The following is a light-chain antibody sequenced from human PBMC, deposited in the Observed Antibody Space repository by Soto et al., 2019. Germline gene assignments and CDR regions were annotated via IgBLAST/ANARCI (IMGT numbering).Light chain of an antibody. J-gene: IGKJ1*01. CDR3: QQYSVSPWT. V-gene: IGKV3-20*01. CDR2: GAS. CDR1: QNMGTNY. Sequence: EIVLTQSPGTLSLSPGERATLSCRASQNMGTNYIAWYQQTPGQAPRLLTFGASSRATGIPDRFRGSGSGTDFPLTSTRLEPEDFAVYYCQQYSVSPWTFGLGTRVEIK.